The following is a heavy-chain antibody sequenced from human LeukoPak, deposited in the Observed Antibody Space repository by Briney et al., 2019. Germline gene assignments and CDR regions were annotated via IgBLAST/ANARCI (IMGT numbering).Heavy chain of an antibody. D-gene: IGHD4-17*01. J-gene: IGHJ4*02. CDR2: IKQDGSEK. CDR1: GFTFSSYW. V-gene: IGHV3-7*01. Sequence: GGSLRLSCAASGFTFSSYWMSWVRQAPGEGLEWVANIKQDGSEKYYVDSVKGRFTISRDNAKNSLYLQMNSLRAEDTAVYYCATRKPYGDYTYYFDYWGQGTLVTVSS. CDR3: ATRKPYGDYTYYFDY.